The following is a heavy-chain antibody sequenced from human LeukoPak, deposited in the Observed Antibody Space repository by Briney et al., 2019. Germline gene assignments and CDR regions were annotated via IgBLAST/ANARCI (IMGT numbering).Heavy chain of an antibody. CDR2: LSGSADRT. CDR1: GFSLSNYG. D-gene: IGHD3-22*01. V-gene: IGHV3-23*01. Sequence: GGSLRLSCAGSGFSLSNYGMSWVRQAPGKGLEWVSALSGSADRTYYADSVKGRFTISRDNSKNTLYLQMNSLRAEDTAVYYCAKESPQTYYYDSSGYYPYWGQGTLVTVSS. J-gene: IGHJ4*02. CDR3: AKESPQTYYYDSSGYYPY.